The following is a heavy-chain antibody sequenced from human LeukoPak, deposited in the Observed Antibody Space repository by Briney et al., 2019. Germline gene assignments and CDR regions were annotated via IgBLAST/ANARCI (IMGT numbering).Heavy chain of an antibody. J-gene: IGHJ4*02. CDR3: VKDSSSGSSAVNNFDY. D-gene: IGHD1-26*01. CDR1: GFNFSSYG. V-gene: IGHV3-33*06. Sequence: PGGSLRLSCAASGFNFSSYGMHWVRQAPGKGLEWVAVIWYDGSNKYYADSVKGRFTISRDNSKNTLYLQMNSLRAEDTAVYYCVKDSSSGSSAVNNFDYWGQGTLVTVSS. CDR2: IWYDGSNK.